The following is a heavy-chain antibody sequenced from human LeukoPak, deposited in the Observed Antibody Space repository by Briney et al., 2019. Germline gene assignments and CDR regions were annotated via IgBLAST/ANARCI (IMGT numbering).Heavy chain of an antibody. V-gene: IGHV3-21*04. D-gene: IGHD6-13*01. CDR2: ISSSSSYI. J-gene: IGHJ3*02. Sequence: PGGSLRLSCAASGFTFSSYSMNWVRQAPGKGLEWVSSISSSSSYIYYADSVKGRFTISRDNSKNTLYLQMNSLRADDTAVYHCAKCIAAGGGGDAFNIWGQGTMVIVSS. CDR3: AKCIAAGGGGDAFNI. CDR1: GFTFSSYS.